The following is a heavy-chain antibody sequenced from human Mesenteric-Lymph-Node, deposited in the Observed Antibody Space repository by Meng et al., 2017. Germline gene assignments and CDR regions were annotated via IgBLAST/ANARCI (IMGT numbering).Heavy chain of an antibody. D-gene: IGHD4-17*01. CDR2: INHSGST. Sequence: QQWEAGLCKPSDTLSLTFAVYGASFSVYYWSWIRQPQGKGLEWIGEINHSGSTNYNTSLQSRVNRSVDTSKNQFSLKLSSVTAADTAVYYCARAMTTVPSDAFDIWGQGTMVTVSS. CDR3: ARAMTTVPSDAFDI. J-gene: IGHJ3*02. CDR1: GASFSVYY. V-gene: IGHV4-34*01.